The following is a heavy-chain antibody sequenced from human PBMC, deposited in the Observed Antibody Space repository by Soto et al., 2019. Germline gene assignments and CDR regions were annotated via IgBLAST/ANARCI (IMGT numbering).Heavy chain of an antibody. V-gene: IGHV4-28*01. CDR1: GYSISSSNW. J-gene: IGHJ4*02. Sequence: SETLSLTCAVSGYSISSSNWWGWIRQPPGKGLEWIGYIYYSGSTYYNPSLKSRVTMSVDTSKNQFSLKLSSVTAVDTAVYYCARIAGNYYGSGSLKIDYWGQGTLVTVSS. D-gene: IGHD3-10*01. CDR3: ARIAGNYYGSGSLKIDY. CDR2: IYYSGST.